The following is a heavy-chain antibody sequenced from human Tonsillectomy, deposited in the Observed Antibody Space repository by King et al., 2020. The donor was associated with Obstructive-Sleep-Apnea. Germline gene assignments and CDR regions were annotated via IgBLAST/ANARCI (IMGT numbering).Heavy chain of an antibody. V-gene: IGHV4-39*07. CDR1: GGSISSSNYY. Sequence: LRLQESGPGLVKPSETLSLTCTVSGGSISSSNYYWAWIRQPPGKGLEWIGSIYYSGSTYYNPSLKSRVTMSVDTSKNQFSLKLTSVTAADTAVYYCARDPYSYFDYWGQGTLVTVSS. D-gene: IGHD1-26*01. CDR3: ARDPYSYFDY. J-gene: IGHJ4*02. CDR2: IYYSGST.